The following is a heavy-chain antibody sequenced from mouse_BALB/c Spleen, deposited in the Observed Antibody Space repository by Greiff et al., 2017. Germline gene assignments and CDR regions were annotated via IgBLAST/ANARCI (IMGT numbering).Heavy chain of an antibody. D-gene: IGHD2-4*01. CDR1: GYSFTSYW. CDR2: IDPSDSET. V-gene: IGHV1S127*01. CDR3: ASSYYDWGFAY. J-gene: IGHJ3*01. Sequence: QVQLQQSGPQLVRPGASVKISCKASGYSFTSYWMHWVNQRPGQGLEWIGMIDPSDSETRLNQKFKDKATLTVDKSSSTAYMQLSSPTSEDSAVYYCASSYYDWGFAYWGQGTLVTVSA.